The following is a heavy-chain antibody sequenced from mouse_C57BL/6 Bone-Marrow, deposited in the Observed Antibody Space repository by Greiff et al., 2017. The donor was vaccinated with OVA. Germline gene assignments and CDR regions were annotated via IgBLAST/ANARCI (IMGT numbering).Heavy chain of an antibody. CDR2: ISDGGSYT. V-gene: IGHV5-4*01. Sequence: EVKLVESGGGLVKPGGSLKLSCAASGFTFSSYAMSWVRQTPEKRLAWVATISDGGSYTYYPDNVKGRFTISRDNAKNNLYLQMSHLKSEDAAMYYCARDNGSSYGRYFDVWGTGTTVTVSS. CDR3: ARDNGSSYGRYFDV. J-gene: IGHJ1*03. CDR1: GFTFSSYA. D-gene: IGHD1-1*01.